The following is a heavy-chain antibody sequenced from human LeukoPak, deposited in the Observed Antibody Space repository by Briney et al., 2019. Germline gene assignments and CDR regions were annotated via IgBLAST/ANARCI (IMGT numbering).Heavy chain of an antibody. CDR3: AKGSSTYSITSHWYFDL. Sequence: GGSLRLSCAASGFTFSSYSMNWVRQAPGKGLEWVSTISASGGSTYYADSVKGRSTISRDNSKNTLYLQMNSLRAEDTAVYYCAKGSSTYSITSHWYFDLWGRGTLVTVSS. CDR2: ISASGGST. V-gene: IGHV3-23*01. D-gene: IGHD6-13*01. J-gene: IGHJ2*01. CDR1: GFTFSSYS.